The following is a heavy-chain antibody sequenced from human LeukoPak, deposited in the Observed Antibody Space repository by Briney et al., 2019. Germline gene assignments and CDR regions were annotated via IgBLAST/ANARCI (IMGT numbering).Heavy chain of an antibody. CDR2: IRYDGSNK. CDR3: ARDLASTGTQGWFDP. D-gene: IGHD6-13*01. Sequence: GGSLRLSCAASGFTFSSYGMHWVRRAPGKGLEWVAFIRYDGSNKYYADSVKGRFTISRDNSKNTLHLLMNSLRVEDTAVYYCARDLASTGTQGWFDPWGQGTLVIVSS. V-gene: IGHV3-30*02. J-gene: IGHJ5*02. CDR1: GFTFSSYG.